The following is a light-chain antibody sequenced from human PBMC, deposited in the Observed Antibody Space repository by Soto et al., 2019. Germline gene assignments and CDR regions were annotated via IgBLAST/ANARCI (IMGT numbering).Light chain of an antibody. CDR3: SSYTSSSTRV. CDR2: DVS. V-gene: IGLV2-14*01. CDR1: SSDVGGYNY. J-gene: IGLJ1*01. Sequence: QSVLTQPASVSGSPGQSITISCTGTSSDVGGYNYVSWYQQRPGKAPKLMIYDVSNRPSGVSNRFSGSKSGNTASLTISGLQSEDEADYYCSSYTSSSTRVFGTGTMSPS.